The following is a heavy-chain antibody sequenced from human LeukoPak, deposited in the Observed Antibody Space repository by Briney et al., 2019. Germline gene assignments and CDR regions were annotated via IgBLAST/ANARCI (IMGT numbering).Heavy chain of an antibody. CDR2: TYYRSKWYT. CDR1: GDSVSSNSAA. CDR3: AVRGLGEDNAYFDY. J-gene: IGHJ4*02. Sequence: SQTLSLTCAISGDSVSSNSAAWNWIRQSPSRGLEWLGRTYYRSKWYTYYAVSVKSRITINPDTSKNQFSLQLNSVTPEDTAVYYCAVRGLGEDNAYFDYWGQGTLVTVSS. D-gene: IGHD3-16*01. V-gene: IGHV6-1*01.